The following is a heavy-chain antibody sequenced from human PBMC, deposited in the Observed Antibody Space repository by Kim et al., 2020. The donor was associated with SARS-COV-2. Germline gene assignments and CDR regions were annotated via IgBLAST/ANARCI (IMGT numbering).Heavy chain of an antibody. V-gene: IGHV4-31*03. J-gene: IGHJ4*02. Sequence: SETLSLTCTVSGGSISSGGYYWSWIRQHPGKGLEWIGYIYYSRSTYYNPSLKSRVTISVDTSKNQFSLKLSSVTAADTAVYYCARASTAMVAFDYWGQGTLVTVSS. CDR3: ARASTAMVAFDY. CDR1: GGSISSGGYY. CDR2: IYYSRST. D-gene: IGHD5-18*01.